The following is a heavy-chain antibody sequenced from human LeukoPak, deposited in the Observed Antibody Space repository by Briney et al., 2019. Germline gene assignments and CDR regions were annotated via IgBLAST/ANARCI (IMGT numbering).Heavy chain of an antibody. CDR3: ARVRGPGGRRYYDFWSGYYAPLYYYYYMDV. CDR2: ISGRGSTI. D-gene: IGHD3-3*01. J-gene: IGHJ6*03. V-gene: IGHV3-11*04. CDR1: GFTLSDYY. Sequence: GGSLRLSCAASGFTLSDYYVSWIRQAPGPGLKWVSDISGRGSTIYYADSVKGRFTISRDNAKNVLFLQMNSLRAEDTAVYYCARVRGPGGRRYYDFWSGYYAPLYYYYYMDVWGKGTTVTVSS.